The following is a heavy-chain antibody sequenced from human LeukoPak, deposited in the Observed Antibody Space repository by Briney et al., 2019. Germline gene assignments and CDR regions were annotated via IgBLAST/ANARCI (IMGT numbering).Heavy chain of an antibody. J-gene: IGHJ3*02. CDR1: GYIFTGYY. CDR3: ARGIYDSDAFDI. CDR2: INPNSGGT. V-gene: IGHV1-2*02. D-gene: IGHD2/OR15-2a*01. Sequence: GASVKVSCKASGYIFTGYYMHWVRQAPGQGLEWMGWINPNSGGTNYAQKFQGRVTMTRDTSISTAYMELSRLRSGDTAVYYCARGIYDSDAFDIWGQGTMVTVSS.